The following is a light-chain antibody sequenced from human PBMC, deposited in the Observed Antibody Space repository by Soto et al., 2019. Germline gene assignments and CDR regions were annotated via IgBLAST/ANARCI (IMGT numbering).Light chain of an antibody. CDR2: ANI. V-gene: IGLV1-40*01. J-gene: IGLJ3*02. CDR3: QSYDRSLSGSV. Sequence: QSVLTQPPSVSGAPGQRVTISCTGSSSNIRAGYDVHWYQQLPGTAPKLLIYANIDRPSGVPDRFSGSKSGTSASLAITGLQAEDEADYYCQSYDRSLSGSVFGGGTKLTVL. CDR1: SSNIRAGYD.